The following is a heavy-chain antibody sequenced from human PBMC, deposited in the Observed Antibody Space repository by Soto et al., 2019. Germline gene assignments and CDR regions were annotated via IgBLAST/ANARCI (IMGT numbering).Heavy chain of an antibody. D-gene: IGHD1-26*01. CDR1: GFTFTSSA. CDR2: IVVGSGNT. J-gene: IGHJ4*02. Sequence: GGSVKVSCKASGFTFTSSAVQWVRQARVQRLEWIGWIVVGSGNTNYAQKFQERVTITRDMSTSTAYMELSSLRSEDTAVYYCAAALNSGSQSYFDYWGQGTLVTVSS. CDR3: AAALNSGSQSYFDY. V-gene: IGHV1-58*01.